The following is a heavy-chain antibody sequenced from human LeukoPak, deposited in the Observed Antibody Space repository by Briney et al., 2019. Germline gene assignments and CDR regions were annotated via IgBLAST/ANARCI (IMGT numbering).Heavy chain of an antibody. V-gene: IGHV1-2*02. J-gene: IGHJ3*02. Sequence: GASVKVSCRASGYTFTGYYIHWVRQAPGQGLEWMGWINPNSGGTNYAQKFQGRVTMTRDTSNSTAYMELSRLRSDDTAVYYCARGEEDLLAVAGTFCAFDIWGQGTMVTVSS. CDR1: GYTFTGYY. D-gene: IGHD6-19*01. CDR2: INPNSGGT. CDR3: ARGEEDLLAVAGTFCAFDI.